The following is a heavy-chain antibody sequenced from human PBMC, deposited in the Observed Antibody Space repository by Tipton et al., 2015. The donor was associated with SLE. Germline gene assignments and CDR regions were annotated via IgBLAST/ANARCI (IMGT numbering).Heavy chain of an antibody. Sequence: QLVQSGAEVKKPGSSVKVSCKASGGTFSSYAISWVRQAPGQGLEWMGGIIPIFGTANYAQKFQGRVTITADEPTSTAYMELSSLGSEDSAVYYCARAYCGGDCYSGYYFDYWGQGTLVTVSS. J-gene: IGHJ4*02. CDR2: IIPIFGTA. CDR3: ARAYCGGDCYSGYYFDY. CDR1: GGTFSSYA. V-gene: IGHV1-69*01. D-gene: IGHD2-21*02.